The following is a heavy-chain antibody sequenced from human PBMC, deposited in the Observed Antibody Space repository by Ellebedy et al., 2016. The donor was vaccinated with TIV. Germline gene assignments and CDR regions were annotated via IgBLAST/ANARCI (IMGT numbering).Heavy chain of an antibody. CDR1: GFTFSSFS. D-gene: IGHD7-27*01. Sequence: GESLKISXAVSGFTFSSFSLNWVRQAPGKGLEWVSYIIASGDAIYYADSAKGRFTISRDNAKNSLLLQMNSLRDDDTAVYYCARDHFWAPDYWGPGTLVTVSS. J-gene: IGHJ4*02. CDR2: IIASGDAI. CDR3: ARDHFWAPDY. V-gene: IGHV3-48*02.